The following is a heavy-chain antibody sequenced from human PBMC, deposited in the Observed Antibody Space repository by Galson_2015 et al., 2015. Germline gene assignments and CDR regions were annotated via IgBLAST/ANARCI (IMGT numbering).Heavy chain of an antibody. J-gene: IGHJ6*02. Sequence: SVKVSCKASGGTFSSYAISWVRQAPGQGLEWMGGIIPILGTANYAQKFQGRVTITADESTSTAYMELSSLRSEDTAVYYCAREVSCTNGVCRNSHNGDGMDVWGQGTTVTVSS. CDR2: IIPILGTA. V-gene: IGHV1-69*13. CDR1: GGTFSSYA. D-gene: IGHD2-8*01. CDR3: AREVSCTNGVCRNSHNGDGMDV.